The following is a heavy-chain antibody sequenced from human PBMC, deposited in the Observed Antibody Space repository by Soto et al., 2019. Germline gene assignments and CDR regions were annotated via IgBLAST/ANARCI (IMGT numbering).Heavy chain of an antibody. J-gene: IGHJ4*02. CDR3: GRRRGPRGYDLIDY. CDR1: GFPFSDLS. V-gene: IGHV3-21*02. CDR2: ISPSGNSV. Sequence: EVQVVESGGGLVKPGGSLRLACAASGFPFSDLSWNWVRQAPGEGLEWVSYISPSGNSVYYADSVKVRFTISRSNRKESLYLLRISLRAVDTAVYYWGRRRGPRGYDLIDYWGQGSTVAVTS. D-gene: IGHD5-12*01.